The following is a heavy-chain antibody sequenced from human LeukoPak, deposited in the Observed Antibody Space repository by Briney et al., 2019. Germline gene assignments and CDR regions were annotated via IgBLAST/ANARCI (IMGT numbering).Heavy chain of an antibody. V-gene: IGHV3-64*01. D-gene: IGHD5-12*01. CDR2: ISSNGGST. Sequence: GGSLRLSCAASGFTFSSYAMHWVRQAPGKGLEYVSAISSNGGSTYYANSVKGRFTISRDNSKNTLYLQMGSLRAEDMAVYYCARSPERYSGYEDDAFDIWGQGTMVTVSS. CDR3: ARSPERYSGYEDDAFDI. CDR1: GFTFSSYA. J-gene: IGHJ3*02.